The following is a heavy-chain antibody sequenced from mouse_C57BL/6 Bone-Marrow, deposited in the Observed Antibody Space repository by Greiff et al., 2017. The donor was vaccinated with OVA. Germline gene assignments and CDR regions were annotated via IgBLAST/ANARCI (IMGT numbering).Heavy chain of an antibody. V-gene: IGHV1-82*01. CDR1: GYAFSSSW. D-gene: IGHD1-1*01. CDR2: IYPGDGDT. J-gene: IGHJ1*03. Sequence: QVQLKQSGPELVKPGASVKISCKASGYAFSSSWMNWVKQRPGKGLEWIGRIYPGDGDTNYNGKFKGKATLTADKSSSTAYMQLSSLTSEDSAVYFCARGEVATRYFDVWGTGTTVTVSS. CDR3: ARGEVATRYFDV.